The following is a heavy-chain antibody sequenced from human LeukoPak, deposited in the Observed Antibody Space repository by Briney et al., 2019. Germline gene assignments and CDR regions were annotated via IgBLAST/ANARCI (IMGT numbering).Heavy chain of an antibody. J-gene: IGHJ4*02. Sequence: PSGTLSLTCTVSGDSINSLDLWSWVRQAPGKGLEWVSAISGSGGSTYYADSVKGRFTISRDNSKNTLYLQMNSLRAEDTAVYYCAKPIQLGNDYWGQGTLITVSS. CDR3: AKPIQLGNDY. CDR2: ISGSGGST. D-gene: IGHD5-18*01. V-gene: IGHV3-23*01. CDR1: GDSINSLD.